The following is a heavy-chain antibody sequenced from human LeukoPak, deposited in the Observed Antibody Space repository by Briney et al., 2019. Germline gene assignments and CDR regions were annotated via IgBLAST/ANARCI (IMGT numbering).Heavy chain of an antibody. CDR3: AICYGANEGSFDY. CDR1: GGSISSSSYY. D-gene: IGHD4-17*01. J-gene: IGHJ4*02. Sequence: SETLPLTCTVSGGSISSSSYYWGWIRQPPGKGLEWIGSIYYSGSTYYNPSLKSRVTISVDTSKNQFSLKLSSVTAADTAVYYCAICYGANEGSFDYWGQGTLVTVSS. V-gene: IGHV4-39*01. CDR2: IYYSGST.